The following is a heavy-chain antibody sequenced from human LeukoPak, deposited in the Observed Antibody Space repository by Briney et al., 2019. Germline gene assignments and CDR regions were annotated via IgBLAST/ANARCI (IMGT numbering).Heavy chain of an antibody. Sequence: ASVKVSCKASGYTFTDYYIHWVRQAPGQGLEWMGWINPNIGGTNYAQKFQGRVTMTRDTSISTVYMELSRLRSDDTAMYYCTTVASGNWYFDLWGRGTLVTVSS. CDR3: TTVASGNWYFDL. V-gene: IGHV1-2*02. CDR1: GYTFTDYY. CDR2: INPNIGGT. J-gene: IGHJ2*01.